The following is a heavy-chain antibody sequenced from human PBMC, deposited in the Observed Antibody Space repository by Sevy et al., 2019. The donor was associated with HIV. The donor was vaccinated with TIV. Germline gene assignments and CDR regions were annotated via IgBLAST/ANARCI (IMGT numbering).Heavy chain of an antibody. Sequence: GGSLRLSCAAIGFNFSNYAMHWVRQAPGKGMEWVAIIWSDGAYQYHGDSVKGRFTIYRDNSKNTLYLQMNNVRVEDTALYYCARGGYYYDNAAYYALDSWGQGTLVTVSS. V-gene: IGHV3-33*01. CDR3: ARGGYYYDNAAYYALDS. D-gene: IGHD3-22*01. CDR2: IWSDGAYQ. J-gene: IGHJ4*02. CDR1: GFNFSNYA.